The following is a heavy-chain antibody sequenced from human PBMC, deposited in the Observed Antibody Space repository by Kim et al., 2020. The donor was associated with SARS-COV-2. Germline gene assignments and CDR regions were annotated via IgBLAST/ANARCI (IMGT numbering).Heavy chain of an antibody. CDR2: ISYDATYT. Sequence: GGSLRLFCAASGFSFDKYAMHWVRQAPGKGLEWVTEISYDATYTHYSDSVKGRFTVSRDNFGKTLYLQMNSLRSDDTAVYYCARQGDYCIDVWGRGTMV. J-gene: IGHJ3*01. CDR3: ARQGDYCIDV. D-gene: IGHD4-4*01. V-gene: IGHV3-30-3*01. CDR1: GFSFDKYA.